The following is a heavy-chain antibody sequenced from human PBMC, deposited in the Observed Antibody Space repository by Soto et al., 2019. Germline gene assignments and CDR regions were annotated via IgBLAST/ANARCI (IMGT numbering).Heavy chain of an antibody. Sequence: GGSLRLCCAASGFTFSSYAMHWVGRTPGELLECLAFICYDGINKYYADYLRGRFTVSRDNSKSRLYLQMNRLSAEDTAVYYCVQDRVSGWSDYFFDYWGQGTLVTVSS. CDR1: GFTFSSYA. D-gene: IGHD6-19*01. CDR3: VQDRVSGWSDYFFDY. V-gene: IGHV3-30*02. J-gene: IGHJ4*02. CDR2: ICYDGINK.